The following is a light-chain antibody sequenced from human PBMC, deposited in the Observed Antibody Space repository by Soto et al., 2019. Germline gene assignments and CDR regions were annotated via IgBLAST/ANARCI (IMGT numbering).Light chain of an antibody. J-gene: IGLJ1*01. CDR2: DVT. CDR1: SSNVGDYNY. V-gene: IGLV2-11*01. CDR3: CSYAGNSIYV. Sequence: QSALTQPRSVSGSPGQSVTISCTGTSSNVGDYNYVSWYQQHPGKAPKVMIYDVTKRPAGVPDRFSGSKSGNSASLTISGLQAEDEADYYCCSYAGNSIYVFGTGTKLTVL.